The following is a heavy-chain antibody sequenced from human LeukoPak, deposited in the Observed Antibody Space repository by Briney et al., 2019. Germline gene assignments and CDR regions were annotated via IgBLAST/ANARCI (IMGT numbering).Heavy chain of an antibody. Sequence: PGGSLRLSCAASGFTFSSYGMHWVRQAPGQGLEWVAVIWYNGSNKYYADSVKGRFTISRDNSKNTLYLQMNSLRAEGTAVYYCAKGALYYYYYMDVWGKGTTVTVSS. V-gene: IGHV3-33*06. CDR2: IWYNGSNK. CDR1: GFTFSSYG. CDR3: AKGALYYYYYMDV. J-gene: IGHJ6*03.